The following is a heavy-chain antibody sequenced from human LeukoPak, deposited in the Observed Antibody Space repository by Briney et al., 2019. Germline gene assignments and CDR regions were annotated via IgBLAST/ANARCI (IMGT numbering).Heavy chain of an antibody. Sequence: ASVKVSCKASGYTFTGYYMHWVRQAPGQGLEWMGWINPNSGGTNYAQKFQGRVTMTRDTSISTAYMELSRLRSDDPAVYYCARVRYCSSTSCYDYYYGMDVWGQGTTVTVSS. J-gene: IGHJ6*02. CDR2: INPNSGGT. D-gene: IGHD2-2*01. CDR3: ARVRYCSSTSCYDYYYGMDV. CDR1: GYTFTGYY. V-gene: IGHV1-2*02.